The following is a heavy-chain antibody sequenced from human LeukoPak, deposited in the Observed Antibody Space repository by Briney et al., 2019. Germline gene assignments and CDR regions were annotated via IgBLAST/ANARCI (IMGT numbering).Heavy chain of an antibody. V-gene: IGHV3-9*01. Sequence: GGSLRLCCAASGFNFEDYAMHWVRQVTGKGLEWVAGISGNNGSIGYADSVKGRFTISRNNARDFLDLQMNSLRAEDTALYYCAKSFYYDSSGFIANGVFDVWGQGTMVTVSS. CDR3: AKSFYYDSSGFIANGVFDV. D-gene: IGHD3-22*01. CDR2: ISGNNGSI. J-gene: IGHJ3*01. CDR1: GFNFEDYA.